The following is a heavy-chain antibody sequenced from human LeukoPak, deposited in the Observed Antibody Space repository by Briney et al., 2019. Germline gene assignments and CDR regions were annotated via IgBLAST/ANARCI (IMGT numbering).Heavy chain of an antibody. CDR1: GFTFSSYG. CDR3: ARDLDPVDMATMGQIGY. J-gene: IGHJ4*02. CDR2: IWYDGSNK. D-gene: IGHD5-24*01. V-gene: IGHV3-33*01. Sequence: PGRSLRLSCAASGFTFSSYGMHWVRQAPGKGLEWVAVIWYDGSNKYYADSVKGRFTISRDNSKNTLYLQMNSLRAEDTAVYYCARDLDPVDMATMGQIGYWGQGTLVTVSS.